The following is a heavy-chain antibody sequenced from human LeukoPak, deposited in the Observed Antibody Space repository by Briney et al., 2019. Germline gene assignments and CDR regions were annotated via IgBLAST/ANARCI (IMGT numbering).Heavy chain of an antibody. Sequence: SETLSLTCAVSGGSISSSNWWSWVRQPPGKGLEWIGEIYHSGSTNYNPSLKSRVTISVDTSKNQFSLKLSSVTAADTAVYYCARYRDGYNYFDYWGQGTLVTVSS. CDR2: IYHSGST. CDR3: ARYRDGYNYFDY. J-gene: IGHJ4*02. CDR1: GGSISSSNW. V-gene: IGHV4-4*02. D-gene: IGHD5-24*01.